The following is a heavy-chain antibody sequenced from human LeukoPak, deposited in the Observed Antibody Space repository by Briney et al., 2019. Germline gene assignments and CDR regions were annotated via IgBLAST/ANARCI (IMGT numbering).Heavy chain of an antibody. CDR3: ARSYDSSGYYPKPSTAFDP. CDR1: GGTFSSYA. V-gene: IGHV1-69*05. J-gene: IGHJ5*02. Sequence: SVKVSCKASGGTFSSYAINWVRQAPGQGLEWMGRIIPIFGTANYAQKFQGRVTITTDESTSTAYMELSSLRSEDTAVYYCARSYDSSGYYPKPSTAFDPWGQGTLVTVSS. CDR2: IIPIFGTA. D-gene: IGHD3-22*01.